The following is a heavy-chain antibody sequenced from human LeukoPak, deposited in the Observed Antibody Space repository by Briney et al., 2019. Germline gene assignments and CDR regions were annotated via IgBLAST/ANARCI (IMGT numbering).Heavy chain of an antibody. Sequence: ESLRLSCAASGFTFSTNTMNWVRQPQRKGLEWDSYITTTSTTNLYAGSVKGRLTISKDNSKNTLFLQMNSLRDEDTAMYYCAGVQGGGYRIADSWGQGTLVTVSS. CDR3: AGVQGGGYRIADS. CDR2: ITTTSTTN. V-gene: IGHV3-48*02. CDR1: GFTFSTNT. D-gene: IGHD6-19*01. J-gene: IGHJ4*02.